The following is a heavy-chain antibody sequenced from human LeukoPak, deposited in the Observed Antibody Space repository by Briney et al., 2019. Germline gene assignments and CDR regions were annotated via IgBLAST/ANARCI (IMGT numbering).Heavy chain of an antibody. Sequence: ASVKVSCKASGGTFSSYAFSWVRQAPGQGLEWVARIIPILGITNSALKFRGRVTITADNSTSTAYMELSSLTSEDTAVYYCARSYYGSGSYYYYFDYWAQGTLVTVSS. V-gene: IGHV1-69*04. CDR1: GGTFSSYA. CDR2: IIPILGIT. J-gene: IGHJ4*02. D-gene: IGHD3-10*01. CDR3: ARSYYGSGSYYYYFDY.